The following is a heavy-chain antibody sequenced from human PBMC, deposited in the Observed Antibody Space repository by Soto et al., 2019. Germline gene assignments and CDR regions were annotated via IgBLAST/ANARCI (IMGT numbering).Heavy chain of an antibody. V-gene: IGHV3-73*02. J-gene: IGHJ4*02. D-gene: IGHD3-22*01. CDR1: GFTFSASA. CDR3: TSYDNSGYFYLNY. CDR2: VRTKNNNYAT. Sequence: EVQLVESGGGLVQPGSSLILSCAASGFTFSASAIHWVRQASGKGLEWVGRVRTKNNNYATTYAASVTGRFTISRDDSRNTAFLQMSSLKTEDTAIYYCTSYDNSGYFYLNYWGQGTLVTVSS.